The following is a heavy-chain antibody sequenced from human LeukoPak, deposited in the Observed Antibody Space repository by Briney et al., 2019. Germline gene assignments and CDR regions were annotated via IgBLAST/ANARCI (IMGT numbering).Heavy chain of an antibody. D-gene: IGHD4-17*01. CDR2: INHSGST. Sequence: SETLSLTCAVYGGSFGGYYWSWIRQPPGKGLEWIGEINHSGSTNYNPSLKSRVTISVDTSKNQFSLKLSSVTAADTAVYYCARARVTTVTTGSPFDYWGQGTLVTVSS. CDR1: GGSFGGYY. V-gene: IGHV4-34*01. J-gene: IGHJ4*02. CDR3: ARARVTTVTTGSPFDY.